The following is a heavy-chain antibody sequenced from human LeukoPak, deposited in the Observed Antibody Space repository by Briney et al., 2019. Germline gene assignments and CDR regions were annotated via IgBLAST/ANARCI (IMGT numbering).Heavy chain of an antibody. CDR3: AKEIRRTIFGVVPDAFDI. Sequence: GRSLRLSCAASGFTFSSYGMHWVRQAPGKGLEWVAFIRYDGSNKYYADSVKGRFTISRDNSKNTLYLQMNSLRAEDTAVYYCAKEIRRTIFGVVPDAFDIWGQGTMVTVSS. CDR2: IRYDGSNK. CDR1: GFTFSSYG. D-gene: IGHD3-3*01. J-gene: IGHJ3*02. V-gene: IGHV3-30*02.